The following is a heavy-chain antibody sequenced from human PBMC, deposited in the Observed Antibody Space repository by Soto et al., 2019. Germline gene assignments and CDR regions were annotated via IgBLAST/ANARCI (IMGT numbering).Heavy chain of an antibody. Sequence: SETLSLTCTVSGGSISSGGYYWSWIRQHPGKGLEWIGYIYYSGSTYYNPSLKSRVTISVDTSKNQFSLKLSSVTAADTAVYYCASAVTYDSSGYYWDFDYWGQGTLVTVSS. V-gene: IGHV4-31*03. CDR2: IYYSGST. J-gene: IGHJ4*02. CDR3: ASAVTYDSSGYYWDFDY. D-gene: IGHD3-22*01. CDR1: GGSISSGGYY.